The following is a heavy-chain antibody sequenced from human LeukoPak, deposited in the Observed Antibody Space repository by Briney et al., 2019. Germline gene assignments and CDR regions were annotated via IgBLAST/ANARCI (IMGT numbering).Heavy chain of an antibody. J-gene: IGHJ4*02. Sequence: GASVKVSCKASGYTFTGYYMHWVRQAPGQGLEWMGWINPNSGGTNYAQKFQGRVTMTRDTSISTAYMELRRLRSEDTAVYYCARDSYGDLSYWGQGTLVTVSS. CDR1: GYTFTGYY. V-gene: IGHV1-2*02. D-gene: IGHD4-17*01. CDR2: INPNSGGT. CDR3: ARDSYGDLSY.